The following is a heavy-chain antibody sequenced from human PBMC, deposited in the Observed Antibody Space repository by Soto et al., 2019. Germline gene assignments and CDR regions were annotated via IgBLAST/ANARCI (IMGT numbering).Heavy chain of an antibody. CDR1: GGTFSSYT. Sequence: QVQLVQSGAEVKKPGSSVKVSCKASGGTFSSYTISWVRQAPGQGLEWMGRIIPILGIANYAQKLQGRVTITADKSTSTAYMELSSLRSEDTAVYYCARVVAGSYFDYWGQGTLVTVSS. J-gene: IGHJ4*02. CDR3: ARVVAGSYFDY. V-gene: IGHV1-69*02. CDR2: IIPILGIA. D-gene: IGHD2-15*01.